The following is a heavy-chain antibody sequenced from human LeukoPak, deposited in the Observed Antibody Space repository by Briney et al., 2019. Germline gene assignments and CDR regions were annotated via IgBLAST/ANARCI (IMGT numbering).Heavy chain of an antibody. D-gene: IGHD3-16*01. Sequence: GGSLRLSCAASGFTVSSNDMSWVRQAPGKGLEWVSLIYAGGSSSAFYADSVKGRFTGSRHDSKNTLDLQMNGLRADDTAVYYCLRQGVGDPPRWGQGILVTVSS. J-gene: IGHJ4*02. CDR2: IYAGGSSSA. CDR3: LRQGVGDPPR. CDR1: GFTVSSND. V-gene: IGHV3-53*04.